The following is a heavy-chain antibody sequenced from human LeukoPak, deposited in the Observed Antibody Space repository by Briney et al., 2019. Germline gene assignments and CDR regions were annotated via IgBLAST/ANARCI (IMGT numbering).Heavy chain of an antibody. V-gene: IGHV3-7*01. CDR3: ARSNPNRNALDL. D-gene: IGHD1-14*01. Sequence: PGGSLRLSCAASGFTLNSYLMSWVRQAPGRGLEWVANIKKDGSEENYLDSVKGRFTFSRDNAKNSLYLQMNSLRGEDTAVYYCARSNPNRNALDLWGQGTMVTISS. J-gene: IGHJ3*01. CDR1: GFTLNSYL. CDR2: IKKDGSEE.